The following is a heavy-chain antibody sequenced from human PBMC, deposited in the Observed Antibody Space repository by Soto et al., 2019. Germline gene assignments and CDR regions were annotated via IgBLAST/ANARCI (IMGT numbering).Heavy chain of an antibody. V-gene: IGHV3-23*01. J-gene: IGHJ4*02. CDR2: ISGSGGST. CDR3: AKVLLWFGELPPTDSGKPD. Sequence: HPGGSLRLSCAASGFTFSSYAMSWVRQAPGKGLEWVSAISGSGGSTYYADSVKGRFTISRDNSKNTLYLQMNSLRAEDTAVYYCAKVLLWFGELPPTDSGKPDWGQGTLVTVPS. CDR1: GFTFSSYA. D-gene: IGHD3-10*01.